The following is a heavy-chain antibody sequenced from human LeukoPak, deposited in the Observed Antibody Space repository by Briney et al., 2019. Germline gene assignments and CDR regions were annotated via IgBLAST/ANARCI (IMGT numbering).Heavy chain of an antibody. CDR2: IFDGGST. CDR3: ARGYGNRQWLVGY. V-gene: IGHV4-61*01. CDR1: GGSISSSSYY. J-gene: IGHJ4*02. Sequence: SETLSLTCTVSGGSISSSSYYWSWFRQPPGKGLEWIGFIFDGGSTNYNPSLQSRISVSVDTSKSQFSLNLTSVTAADTAVYYCARGYGNRQWLVGYWGQGTLVTVSS. D-gene: IGHD6-19*01.